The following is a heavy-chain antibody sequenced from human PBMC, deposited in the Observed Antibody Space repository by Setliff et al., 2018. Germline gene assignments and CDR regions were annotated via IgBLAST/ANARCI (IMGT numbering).Heavy chain of an antibody. V-gene: IGHV4-38-2*01. CDR1: GYSISSGYY. CDR3: AGHNAGWYYFDS. D-gene: IGHD6-19*01. J-gene: IGHJ4*02. CDR2: LYHSGST. Sequence: SETLSLTCAVSGYSISSGYYWGWIRQPPGKGLEWIGSLYHSGSTYYNPSLKSRVTISGDTSKNQFSLKLSCVTAADTAVYDCAGHNAGWYYFDSWGQGTLVTVSS.